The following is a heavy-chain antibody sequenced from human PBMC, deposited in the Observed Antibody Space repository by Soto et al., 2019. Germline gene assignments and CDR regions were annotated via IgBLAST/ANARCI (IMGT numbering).Heavy chain of an antibody. CDR2: IYSGGST. CDR3: VSGYSGYDFAFDI. J-gene: IGHJ3*02. V-gene: IGHV3-53*04. D-gene: IGHD5-12*01. CDR1: GFTVSSNY. Sequence: GGSLRLSCAASGFTVSSNYMSWVRQAPGKGLEWVSVIYSGGSTYYADSVKGRFTISRHNSKNTLYLQMNSLRADDTAVYYCVSGYSGYDFAFDIWGQGTMVTVSS.